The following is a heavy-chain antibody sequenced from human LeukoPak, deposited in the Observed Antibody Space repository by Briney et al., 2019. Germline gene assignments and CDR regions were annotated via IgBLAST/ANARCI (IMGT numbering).Heavy chain of an antibody. D-gene: IGHD3-9*01. Sequence: SVKVSCKASGGTFSSYAISWVRQAPGQGLEWMGRIIPILGIANYAQKFQGRVTITADKSTSTAYMELSSLRSEDTAVYYCARARRAISLFYYFDYWGQGTQVTVSS. V-gene: IGHV1-69*04. CDR1: GGTFSSYA. CDR2: IIPILGIA. CDR3: ARARRAISLFYYFDY. J-gene: IGHJ4*02.